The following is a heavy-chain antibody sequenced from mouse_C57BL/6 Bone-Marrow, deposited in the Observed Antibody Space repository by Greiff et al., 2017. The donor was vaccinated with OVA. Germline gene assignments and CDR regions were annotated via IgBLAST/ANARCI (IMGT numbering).Heavy chain of an antibody. CDR2: IWRGGST. Sequence: VQLQESGPGLVQPSQSLSITCTVSGFSLTSYGVHWVRQSPGKGLEWLGVIWRGGSTDYNAAFMSRLSITKDNSKSQVFFKMNSLQADDTAIYYSVVEDYYYAMDYWGQGTSVTVSS. CDR3: VVEDYYYAMDY. D-gene: IGHD1-1*01. CDR1: GFSLTSYG. J-gene: IGHJ4*01. V-gene: IGHV2-5*01.